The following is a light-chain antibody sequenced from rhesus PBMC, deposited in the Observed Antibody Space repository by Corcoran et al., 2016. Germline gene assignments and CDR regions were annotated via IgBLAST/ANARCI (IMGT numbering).Light chain of an antibody. CDR3: QQYSNWWT. CDR1: QGVSRS. Sequence: EIVLTQSPATLSLSPGERATLSRRASQGVSRSLVWYQQKPDQAPKHLIYDASTRATGTPDRFSGSGSGTDFTLTISRLGPEDFAVYYCQQYSNWWTFGPGTKVEI. V-gene: IGKV3-42*03. J-gene: IGKJ1*01. CDR2: DAS.